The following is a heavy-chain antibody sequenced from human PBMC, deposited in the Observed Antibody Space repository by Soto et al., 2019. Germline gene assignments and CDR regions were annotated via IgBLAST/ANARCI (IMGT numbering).Heavy chain of an antibody. Sequence: QVQLVESGGGVVQPGRSLRLSCAASGFTFSSYGMYWVRQAPGKGLECVAYISHDGGNRYSADSVKGRFTIFRDNSKNTLYLQMNSLGSEDGAVYYCAKDRGDGYFDTWGQGTLVTVSS. CDR2: ISHDGGNR. V-gene: IGHV3-30*18. J-gene: IGHJ4*02. D-gene: IGHD3-10*01. CDR3: AKDRGDGYFDT. CDR1: GFTFSSYG.